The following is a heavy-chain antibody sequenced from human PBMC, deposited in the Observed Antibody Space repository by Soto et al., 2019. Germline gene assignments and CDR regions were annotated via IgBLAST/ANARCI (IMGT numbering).Heavy chain of an antibody. Sequence: PGGSLRLSCAASGFTFTIYAIHWVRQAPGKGLEWVAVMSYDGSNKYYADSVKGRFTISRDTSENTLHLQMNSLRTEDTAVYYCARDTYSNYGVYYYGMDVWGQGTTVTVSS. V-gene: IGHV3-30-3*01. J-gene: IGHJ6*02. D-gene: IGHD4-4*01. CDR2: MSYDGSNK. CDR3: ARDTYSNYGVYYYGMDV. CDR1: GFTFTIYA.